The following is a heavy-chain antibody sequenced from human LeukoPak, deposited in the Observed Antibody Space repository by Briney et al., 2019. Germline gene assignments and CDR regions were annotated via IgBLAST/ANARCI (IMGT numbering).Heavy chain of an antibody. J-gene: IGHJ4*02. Sequence: ASVRVSCKTSGYSFTNYGITWVRQAPGQGLEWMGWLSAYSGDTDFAQKLQGRLTMTTDTSTTTAYMELNSLRSDDTAVYYCTRGVGVVARRGFDYWGQGTLVTVSS. V-gene: IGHV1-18*01. D-gene: IGHD6-6*01. CDR1: GYSFTNYG. CDR3: TRGVGVVARRGFDY. CDR2: LSAYSGDT.